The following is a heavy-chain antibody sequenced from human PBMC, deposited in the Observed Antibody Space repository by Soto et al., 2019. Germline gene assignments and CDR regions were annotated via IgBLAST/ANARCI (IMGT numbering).Heavy chain of an antibody. CDR1: GGSISSYY. CDR3: ARGHLTMVTSFWFDP. J-gene: IGHJ5*02. Sequence: PSETMCLTCTVAGGSISSYYWSWIRKPPGKGLEWTGYIYYSGSTYYNPSLKSRVTISVDTSKNQFSLKLSSVTAADTAVYYCARGHLTMVTSFWFDPWGQGTLVTVSS. V-gene: IGHV4-59*08. CDR2: IYYSGST. D-gene: IGHD3-10*01.